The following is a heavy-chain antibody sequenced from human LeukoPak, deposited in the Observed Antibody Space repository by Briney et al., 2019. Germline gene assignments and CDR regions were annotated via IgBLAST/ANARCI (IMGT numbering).Heavy chain of an antibody. CDR3: ANGYSYGFAFDY. CDR2: IYSGGST. Sequence: PGGSLRLSCAGSGFTASSKYMSWVRQAPGKGLEWVSVIYSGGSTYYADSVKGRFTISRDNSKNTLYLQMNSLRAEDTAVYYCANGYSYGFAFDYWGQGTLVTVSS. D-gene: IGHD5-18*01. V-gene: IGHV3-66*01. CDR1: GFTASSKY. J-gene: IGHJ4*02.